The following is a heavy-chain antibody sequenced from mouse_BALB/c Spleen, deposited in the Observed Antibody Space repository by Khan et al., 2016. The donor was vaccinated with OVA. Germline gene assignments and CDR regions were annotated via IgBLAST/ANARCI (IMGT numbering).Heavy chain of an antibody. CDR2: IYWDDDK. CDR1: GFSLRSSGMG. CDR3: ARTGWLLDCAMDY. V-gene: IGHV8-12*01. Sequence: QVTLKESGPGILQPSQTLSLTCSFSGFSLRSSGMGVSWIRQPSGKGLEWLAHIYWDDDKRYNPSLKSRLTISKDTSSNQVFLKITSVDTADTATYYCARTGWLLDCAMDYWGQGTSVTVSS. J-gene: IGHJ4*01. D-gene: IGHD2-3*01.